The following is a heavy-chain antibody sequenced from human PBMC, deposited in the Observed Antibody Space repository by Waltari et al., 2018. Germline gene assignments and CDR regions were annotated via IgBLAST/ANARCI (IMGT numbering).Heavy chain of an antibody. J-gene: IGHJ4*02. CDR3: ARGHRGSRPL. V-gene: IGHV3-53*01. D-gene: IGHD3-10*01. CDR1: GFPVSSDS. Sequence: EVRLVESGGDLVQPGGSLRISCAASGFPVSSDSMNWLRQAPGKGLEWVSVIYSGGSANYTDSVKGRFIVSRDNSRNTLYLQMNGLRADDTAIYYCARGHRGSRPLWGQGTLVTVSS. CDR2: IYSGGSA.